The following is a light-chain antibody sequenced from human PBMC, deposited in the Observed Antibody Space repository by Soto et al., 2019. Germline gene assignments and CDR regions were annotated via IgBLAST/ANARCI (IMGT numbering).Light chain of an antibody. Sequence: QSALTQPPSASGSPGQSVTISCTGTSSDVGGYNYVSWYQQHPGKAPKLMIYDVSKRPSGVPDRFSGSKSGNTASLTVSGLQAEDEADYYCTTYAGSNFVFGTGTKLTVL. J-gene: IGLJ1*01. V-gene: IGLV2-8*01. CDR3: TTYAGSNFV. CDR1: SSDVGGYNY. CDR2: DVS.